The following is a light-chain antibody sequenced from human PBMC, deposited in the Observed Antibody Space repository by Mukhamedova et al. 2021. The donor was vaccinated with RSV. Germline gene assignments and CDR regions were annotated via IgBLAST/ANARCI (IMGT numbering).Light chain of an antibody. CDR3: QAWDSSHVV. CDR1: MLGVKY. Sequence: TASLTCSRDMLGVKYICWYQQKPGQSPLLVIYQDDKRPSGIPERFSGSNSGNTATLTISGTQAVDEADYYCQAWDSSHVVFGGGTK. J-gene: IGLJ2*01. V-gene: IGLV3-1*01. CDR2: QDD.